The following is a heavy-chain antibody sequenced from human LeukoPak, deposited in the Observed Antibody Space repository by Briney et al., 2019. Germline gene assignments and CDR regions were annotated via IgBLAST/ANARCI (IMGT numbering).Heavy chain of an antibody. J-gene: IGHJ3*02. CDR1: GYTFTGYH. V-gene: IGHV1-2*06. CDR2: INPNSGDT. D-gene: IGHD3-10*01. Sequence: ASVKVSCKASGYTFTGYHMHWVRQAPGQGLEWMGRINPNSGDTNYAQKFQGRVTMTRDTSTSTVYMELSSPRSEDTAVYYCARDSAVLWFGDDAFDIWGQGTMVTVSS. CDR3: ARDSAVLWFGDDAFDI.